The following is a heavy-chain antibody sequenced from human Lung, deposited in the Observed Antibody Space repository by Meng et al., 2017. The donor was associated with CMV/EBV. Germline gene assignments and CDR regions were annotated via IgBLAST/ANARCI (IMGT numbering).Heavy chain of an antibody. J-gene: IGHJ4*02. CDR2: INHSGST. D-gene: IGHD6-19*01. V-gene: IGHV4-34*01. Sequence: SQXXXLTXGVYGGSFSDYYWSWIRQPPGKGLEWIGEINHSGSTNYNPSLKSRLTVSIDTSSDQFSLRLTSVTAADTAVYYCARVQWLAYYFDSWGQGKLVTVS. CDR1: GGSFSDYY. CDR3: ARVQWLAYYFDS.